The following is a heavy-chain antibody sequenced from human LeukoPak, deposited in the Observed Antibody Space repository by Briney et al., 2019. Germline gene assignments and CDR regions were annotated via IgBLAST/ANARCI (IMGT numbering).Heavy chain of an antibody. J-gene: IGHJ3*01. V-gene: IGHV3-74*01. CDR2: INRDGSST. CDR3: ARVPYVFDL. Sequence: PGGSLRLSCAASGFTFSNYWMHWVRQAPGKGLVWVSRINRDGSSTDYLDSVKGRFTISRDNARNTLNLQMNSLRAEDTAVYYCARVPYVFDLWGQGTMVTVSS. CDR1: GFTFSNYW.